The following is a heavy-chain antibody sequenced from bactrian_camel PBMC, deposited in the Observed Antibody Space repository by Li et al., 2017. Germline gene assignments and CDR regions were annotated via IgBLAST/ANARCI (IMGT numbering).Heavy chain of an antibody. CDR1: GRKLNEPG. D-gene: IGHD3*01. Sequence: HVQLEESGGGSVLPGGSLRLSSKVSGRKLNEPGMGWYRQAPGNECEWVSTINNDGKTYYANSVKGRFTISRDNAKDTLYLQMNSLKIEDTAVYYCALGSSRQATMTARGKGTQVTVS. J-gene: IGHJ4*01. V-gene: IGHV3S53*01. CDR2: INNDGKT.